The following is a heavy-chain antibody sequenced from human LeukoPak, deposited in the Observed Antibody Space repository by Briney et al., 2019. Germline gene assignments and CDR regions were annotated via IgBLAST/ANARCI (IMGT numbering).Heavy chain of an antibody. CDR3: AREAGEYAFDI. D-gene: IGHD3-10*01. Sequence: PSETLSLTCAVYGGSFGGYYWSWIRQPPGKGLEWIGEINHSGSTNYNPSLKSRVTISVDRSKNQFSLKLSSVTAADTAVYYCAREAGEYAFDIWGQGTMVTVSS. CDR1: GGSFGGYY. J-gene: IGHJ3*02. CDR2: INHSGST. V-gene: IGHV4-34*01.